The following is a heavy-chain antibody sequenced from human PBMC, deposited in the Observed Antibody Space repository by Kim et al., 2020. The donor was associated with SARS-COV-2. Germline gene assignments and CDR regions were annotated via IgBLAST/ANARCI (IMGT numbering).Heavy chain of an antibody. CDR2: IYTSGST. CDR3: ARGGVPEGDFWSGYYLGY. J-gene: IGHJ4*02. D-gene: IGHD3-3*01. CDR1: GGSISSGSYY. Sequence: SETLSLTCTVSGGSISSGSYYWSWIRQPAGKGLEWIGRIYTSGSTNYNPSLKSRVTISVDTSKNQFSLKLSSVTAADTAVYFCARGGVPEGDFWSGYYLGYWGQGTLVTVSS. V-gene: IGHV4-61*02.